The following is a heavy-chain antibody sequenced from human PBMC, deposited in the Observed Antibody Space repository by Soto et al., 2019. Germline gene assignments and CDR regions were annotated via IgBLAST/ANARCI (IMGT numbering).Heavy chain of an antibody. Sequence: QVRLVQSGAEVKKPGSSVKVSYKGSGGTFTSYIITCVRHAPGQGLEWVGLIVPKFGTTNYAQKFQGRATLTADESSIIVYLELSNLRSEDTGVYYCARGRDDRFGRHYFGLDVWGQGTTVTVS. CDR2: IVPKFGTT. CDR1: GGTFTSYI. V-gene: IGHV1-69*12. CDR3: ARGRDDRFGRHYFGLDV. D-gene: IGHD1-1*01. J-gene: IGHJ6*02.